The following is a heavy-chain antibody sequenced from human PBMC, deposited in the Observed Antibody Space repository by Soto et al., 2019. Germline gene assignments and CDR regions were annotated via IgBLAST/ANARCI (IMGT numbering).Heavy chain of an antibody. Sequence: GGSLRLSCAASGFTFSSYGMHWVRQAPGKGLEWVAVIWYDGSNKYYADSVKGRFTISRDNSKNTLYLQMNSLRAEDTVVYYCARAATYYYDSSGCDYWGQGTLVTVSS. D-gene: IGHD3-22*01. CDR2: IWYDGSNK. CDR3: ARAATYYYDSSGCDY. CDR1: GFTFSSYG. J-gene: IGHJ4*02. V-gene: IGHV3-33*01.